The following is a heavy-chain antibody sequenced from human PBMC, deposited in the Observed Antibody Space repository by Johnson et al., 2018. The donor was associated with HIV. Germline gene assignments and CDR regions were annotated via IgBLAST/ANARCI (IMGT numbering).Heavy chain of an antibody. D-gene: IGHD6-6*01. CDR3: AKERHLVRAFDI. J-gene: IGHJ3*02. CDR2: ISGGGST. CDR1: GFTFTNYA. V-gene: IGHV3-23*04. Sequence: EVQLVESGGGLVHPGGSLRLACAASGFTFTNYAMTWVRQTPGKGLDWVSVISGGGSTYYADAVKGRFTISRDNSKDTLYLQLSSLRTEDTAVYFCAKERHLVRAFDIWGQGTMVTVSS.